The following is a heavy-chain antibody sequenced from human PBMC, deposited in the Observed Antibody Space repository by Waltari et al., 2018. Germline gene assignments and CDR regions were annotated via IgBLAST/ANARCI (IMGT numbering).Heavy chain of an antibody. V-gene: IGHV3-7*01. D-gene: IGHD6-6*01. Sequence: EVQLVESGGGLVQPGGSLSLSCAASGFTFSSYWMSWVRPAPGKGLEWVANIKQDGSEKYYVDSVKGRFTISRDNAKNSLYLQMNSLRAEDTAVYYCARVPVVARPYFDYWGQGTLVTVSS. CDR3: ARVPVVARPYFDY. CDR2: IKQDGSEK. J-gene: IGHJ4*02. CDR1: GFTFSSYW.